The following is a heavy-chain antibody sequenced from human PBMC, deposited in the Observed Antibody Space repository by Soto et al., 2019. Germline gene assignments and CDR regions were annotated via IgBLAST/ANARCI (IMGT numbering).Heavy chain of an antibody. J-gene: IGHJ4*02. CDR1: GGTFSSYT. CDR2: IIPILGIA. V-gene: IGHV1-69*02. D-gene: IGHD4-17*01. CDR3: ARVGDYGDYLFDY. Sequence: GASVKVSCKASGGTFSSYTISWVRQAPGQGLEWMGRIIPILGIANYAQKFQGRVTITADKSTSTAYMELSSLRSEDTAVYYCARVGDYGDYLFDYWGQGTLVTVSS.